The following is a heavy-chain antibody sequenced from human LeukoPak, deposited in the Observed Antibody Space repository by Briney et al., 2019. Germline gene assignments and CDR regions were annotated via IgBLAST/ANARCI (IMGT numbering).Heavy chain of an antibody. D-gene: IGHD1-1*01. J-gene: IGHJ3*02. CDR2: ISAYNGNT. CDR1: GYTFTSYG. Sequence: GASVKVSCKASGYTFTSYGISWVRQAPGQGLEWMGWISAYNGNTNYAQKLQGRVTMTTDTSTSTAYMELRSLRSDDTAVYYCARDHLDRTTGKDAFDIWGQGTMVTVSS. V-gene: IGHV1-18*01. CDR3: ARDHLDRTTGKDAFDI.